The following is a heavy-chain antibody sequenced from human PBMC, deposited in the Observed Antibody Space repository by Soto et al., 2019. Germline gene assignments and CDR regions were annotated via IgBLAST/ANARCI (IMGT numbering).Heavy chain of an antibody. CDR2: VRCEGSHK. D-gene: IGHD3-22*01. J-gene: IGHJ6*02. CDR3: LRVERDSSGYYPGYGMDV. Sequence: PGGSLRLSCAASGFTFSNYAMHWVRQAPGKGLEWVAVVRCEGSHKYYAYSAKRRFTISRDNSKNTQYLQMNSLKTEDTAVYYCLRVERDSSGYYPGYGMDVWGQGTSVTVSS. V-gene: IGHV3-33*08. CDR1: GFTFSNYA.